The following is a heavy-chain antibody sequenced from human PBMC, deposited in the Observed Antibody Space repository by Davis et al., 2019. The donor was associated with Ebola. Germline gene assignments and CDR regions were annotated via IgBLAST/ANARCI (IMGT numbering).Heavy chain of an antibody. CDR3: ARAEYNWNYFAY. D-gene: IGHD1-20*01. V-gene: IGHV1-18*01. Sequence: ASVKVSCKASGYIFSNYDINWVRQASGQGLEWMGWISAYNGNTNYAQKLQGRVTMTTDTSTSTAYMELRSLRSDDTAVYYCARAEYNWNYFAYWGQGTLVTVSS. CDR2: ISAYNGNT. J-gene: IGHJ4*02. CDR1: GYIFSNYD.